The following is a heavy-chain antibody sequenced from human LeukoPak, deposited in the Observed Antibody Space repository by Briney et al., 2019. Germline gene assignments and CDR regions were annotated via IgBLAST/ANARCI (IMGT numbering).Heavy chain of an antibody. CDR1: GFTFSSYS. CDR3: ARVENYDYVWGSYRDISLGY. CDR2: ISSSSSYI. J-gene: IGHJ4*02. V-gene: IGHV3-21*01. D-gene: IGHD3-16*02. Sequence: GGSLRPSCAASGFTFSSYSMNWIRQAPGKGLEWVSSISSSSSYIYYADSVKGRFTISRDNAKNSLYLQMNSLRAEDTAVYYCARVENYDYVWGSYRDISLGYWGQGALVTVSS.